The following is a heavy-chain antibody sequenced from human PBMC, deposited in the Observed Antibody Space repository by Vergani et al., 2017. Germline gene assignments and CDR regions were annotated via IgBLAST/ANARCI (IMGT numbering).Heavy chain of an antibody. CDR1: GFNFSNYG. J-gene: IGHJ5*02. V-gene: IGHV3-30*02. CDR2: IRYDGGKK. D-gene: IGHD3-10*01. Sequence: QAQLVESGGGVVQPGGSLRLSCVGSGFNFSNYGMHWVRQAPAKGLEWVAFIRYDGGKKYFADSVEGRFTISRDNSKNTLYLQMNRLRAEDTAVYYCTKDKSDRRFFIWFGGFDPWGQGTLVTVSS. CDR3: TKDKSDRRFFIWFGGFDP.